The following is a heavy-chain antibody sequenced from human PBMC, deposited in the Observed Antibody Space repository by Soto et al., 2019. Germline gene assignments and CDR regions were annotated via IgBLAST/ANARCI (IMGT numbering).Heavy chain of an antibody. D-gene: IGHD2-15*01. CDR2: IYYTART. Sequence: SETRSLTCTVSGISVSNSDYYWGWDSKPPGKGLDWTGNIYYTARTFYNPSLRSRVTIPGDTSKNQFSLKLNSVSAADTAVYFCAGFVVPASRNSDFDYWGQGTLVTASS. CDR3: AGFVVPASRNSDFDY. CDR1: GISVSNSDYY. J-gene: IGHJ4*02. V-gene: IGHV4-39*01.